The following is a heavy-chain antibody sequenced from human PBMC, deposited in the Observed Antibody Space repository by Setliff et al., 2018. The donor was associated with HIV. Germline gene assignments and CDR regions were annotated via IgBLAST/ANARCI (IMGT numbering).Heavy chain of an antibody. CDR2: IIPILGTA. CDR1: GGTFSSYA. V-gene: IGHV1-69*13. CDR3: ARSAHDSETGY. J-gene: IGHJ4*02. Sequence: ASVKVSCKASGGTFSSYAISWVRQAPGQGLEWMGGIIPILGTANYAQNLQGRVTITVDESTSTVYMELSSLRSEDTAFYYCARSAHDSETGYWGQGTLVTVSS. D-gene: IGHD5-12*01.